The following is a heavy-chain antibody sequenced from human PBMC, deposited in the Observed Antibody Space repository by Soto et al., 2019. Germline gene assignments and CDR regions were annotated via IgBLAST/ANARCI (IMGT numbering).Heavy chain of an antibody. CDR2: IIPILGIA. CDR1: GGTFSSYT. CDR3: ASRGVPAASSHMDV. V-gene: IGHV1-69*02. Sequence: QVQLVQSGAEVQKPGSSVKVSCKASGGTFSSYTISWVRQAPGQGLEWMGRIIPILGIANYAQKFQGRVTITADKSTSTAYMELSSLRSEDTAVYYCASRGVPAASSHMDVWGKGTTVTVSS. D-gene: IGHD2-2*01. J-gene: IGHJ6*03.